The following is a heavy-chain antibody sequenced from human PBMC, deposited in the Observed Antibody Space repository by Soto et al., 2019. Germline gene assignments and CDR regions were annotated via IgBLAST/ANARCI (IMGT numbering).Heavy chain of an antibody. V-gene: IGHV4-34*01. CDR1: GGSFSGYY. Sequence: SETLSLTCAVYGGSFSGYYGSWIRQPPGKGLEWIGEINHSGSTNYNPSLKSRVTISVDTSKNQFSLKLSSVTAADTAVYYCARTRKITGTTRNYYYGMDVWGQGTTVTVSS. J-gene: IGHJ6*02. CDR2: INHSGST. D-gene: IGHD1-20*01. CDR3: ARTRKITGTTRNYYYGMDV.